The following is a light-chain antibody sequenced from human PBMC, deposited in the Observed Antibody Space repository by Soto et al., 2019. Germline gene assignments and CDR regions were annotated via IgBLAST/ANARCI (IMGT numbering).Light chain of an antibody. J-gene: IGLJ1*01. Sequence: SAQTHPPSASGPPGQSDLISCSGRSSKLGAPYDVNWFRQLPGTVPRLLIYGNNNRPSGVPDRFSGSKSGTSASLAILGLHAEDEARYYFQSYDSSLSGYVLGAGTK. V-gene: IGLV1-40*01. CDR1: SSKLGAPYD. CDR3: QSYDSSLSGYV. CDR2: GNN.